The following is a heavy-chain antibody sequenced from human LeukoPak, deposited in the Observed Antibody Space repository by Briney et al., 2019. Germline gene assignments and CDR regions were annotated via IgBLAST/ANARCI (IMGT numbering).Heavy chain of an antibody. CDR2: ISYVGSNK. D-gene: IGHD2-21*02. CDR3: AAYCGGDCYGGLDY. J-gene: IGHJ4*02. Sequence: GGSLRLSCAASGFTFSSYGMHWVRQAPGKGLEWVAVISYVGSNKYYADSVKGRFTIPRDNSKNTLYLQMNSLRAEDTAVYYCAAYCGGDCYGGLDYWGQGTLVTVSS. V-gene: IGHV3-30*03. CDR1: GFTFSSYG.